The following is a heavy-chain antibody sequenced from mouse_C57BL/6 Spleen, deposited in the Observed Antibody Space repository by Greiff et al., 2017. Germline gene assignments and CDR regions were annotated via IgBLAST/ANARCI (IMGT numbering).Heavy chain of an antibody. CDR2: IRNKANGYTT. Sequence: EVQLVESGGGLVQPGGSLSLSCAASGFTFTDYYMSWVRQPPGKALEWLGFIRNKANGYTTEYSASVKGRFTISRDNSQSILYLQMNALRAGDSATYYCARDKGNYAMDYWGQGTSVTVSS. V-gene: IGHV7-3*01. CDR1: GFTFTDYY. J-gene: IGHJ4*01. CDR3: ARDKGNYAMDY.